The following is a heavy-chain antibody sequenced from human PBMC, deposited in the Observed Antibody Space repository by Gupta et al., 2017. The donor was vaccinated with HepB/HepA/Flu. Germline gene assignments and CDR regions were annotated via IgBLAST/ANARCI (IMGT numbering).Heavy chain of an antibody. CDR1: GFTFRTYG. V-gene: IGHV3-30*18. Sequence: QVQLVESGGGVVQAGRSLRLSCAASGFTFRTYGMTWVRLAPGKGLEWVAIISLYGATQYYPDSVKGRFTISRDNFKNTVHLQMNSLRAEDTAVYYCAKGHYYYSSGQYSYNDAWGQGTMVTVSS. J-gene: IGHJ3*01. CDR3: AKGHYYYSSGQYSYNDA. CDR2: ISLYGATQ. D-gene: IGHD3-22*01.